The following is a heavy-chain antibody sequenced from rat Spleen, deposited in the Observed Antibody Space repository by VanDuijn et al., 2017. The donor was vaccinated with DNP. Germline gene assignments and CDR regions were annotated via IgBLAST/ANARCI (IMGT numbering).Heavy chain of an antibody. CDR1: GITFSDHN. CDR2: IKAKSNNYAT. Sequence: EVQLVESGGGLVQPGRSLKLSCVVSGITFSDHNMAWVRQAPKKGLEWIGQIKAKSNNYATYYAESVKGRFTISRDDSKSSVYLQMNSLKEEDTAIYYCIWDYKNHFDYWGQGVMVTVSS. D-gene: IGHD1-10*01. CDR3: IWDYKNHFDY. J-gene: IGHJ2*01. V-gene: IGHV6-8*01.